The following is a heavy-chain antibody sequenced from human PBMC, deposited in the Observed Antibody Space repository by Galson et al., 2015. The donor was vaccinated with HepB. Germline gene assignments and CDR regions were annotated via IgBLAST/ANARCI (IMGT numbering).Heavy chain of an antibody. CDR1: GFTFSSYA. CDR2: ISSNGGST. CDR3: VKDFSLLDGLVDCSSTSCYVLGFDY. D-gene: IGHD2-2*01. V-gene: IGHV3-64D*06. J-gene: IGHJ4*02. Sequence: SLRLSCAASGFTFSSYAMHWVRQAPGKGLEYVSAISSNGGSTYYADSVKGRFTISRDNSKNTLYLQMSSLRAEDTAVYYCVKDFSLLDGLVDCSSTSCYVLGFDYWGQGTLVTVSS.